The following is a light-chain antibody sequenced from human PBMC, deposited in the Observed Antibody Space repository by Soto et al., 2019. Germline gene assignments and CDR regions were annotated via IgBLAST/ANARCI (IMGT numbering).Light chain of an antibody. CDR3: QQCGSSST. V-gene: IGKV3-20*01. J-gene: IGKJ5*01. CDR2: GSS. CDR1: QTFSNSF. Sequence: EIVLTQSPGTLSLSPGERATLSCRASQTFSNSFLSWFQQIPGQAPRLLICGSSMRATGIPDRFSGSGCGTDFTPTISRLEPEDFAVYYCQQCGSSSTFGQGTRLEI.